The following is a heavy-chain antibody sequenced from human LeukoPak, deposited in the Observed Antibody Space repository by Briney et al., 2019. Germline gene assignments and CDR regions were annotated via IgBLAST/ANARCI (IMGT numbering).Heavy chain of an antibody. CDR3: ARDWGYCSGGSCYWFDP. D-gene: IGHD2-15*01. V-gene: IGHV1-3*01. J-gene: IGHJ5*02. CDR1: GYTFVNYG. CDR2: INAGNGNT. Sequence: ASVKVSCKASGYTFVNYGLSWVRQAPGQRLEWMGWINAGNGNTKYSQKFQGRVTITTDTSASTAYMELNSLRSEDTAVYYCARDWGYCSGGSCYWFDPWGQGTLVTVSS.